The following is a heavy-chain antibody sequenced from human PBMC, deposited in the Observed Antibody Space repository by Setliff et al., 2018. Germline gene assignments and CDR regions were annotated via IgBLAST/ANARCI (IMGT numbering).Heavy chain of an antibody. D-gene: IGHD4-17*01. V-gene: IGHV5-51*01. J-gene: IGHJ6*03. Sequence: PGESLKISCKGSGSTFTQKWIGWVRQMPGKGLEWMGVIYPGDSDIRYSPSFQGQVTISADKSINTAYLQWSSLKASDTATYYCARHIAGYADGHYTATYSYYYMDVWGQGTTVTVSS. CDR3: ARHIAGYADGHYTATYSYYYMDV. CDR1: GSTFTQKW. CDR2: IYPGDSDI.